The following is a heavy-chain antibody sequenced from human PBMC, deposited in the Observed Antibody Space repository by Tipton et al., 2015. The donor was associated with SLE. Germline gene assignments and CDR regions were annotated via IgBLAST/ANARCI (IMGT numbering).Heavy chain of an antibody. CDR2: IYYSGST. V-gene: IGHV4-31*03. CDR1: GGSISSGGYY. Sequence: TLSPTCTVSGGSISSGGYYWSWIRQHPGKGLEWIGYIYYSGSTYYNPSLKSRVTISVDTSKNQFSLKLSSVTAADTAVYYCARMFADGGFYFDYWGQGTLVTGSS. J-gene: IGHJ4*02. D-gene: IGHD3-10*02. CDR3: ARMFADGGFYFDY.